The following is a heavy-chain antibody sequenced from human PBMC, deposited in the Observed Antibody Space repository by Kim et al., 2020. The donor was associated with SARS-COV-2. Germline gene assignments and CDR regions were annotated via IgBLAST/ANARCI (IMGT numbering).Heavy chain of an antibody. D-gene: IGHD3-10*01. Sequence: GGSLRLSCAASGFTFSSYSMNWVRQAPGKGLEWVSSISSSSSYIYYADSVKGRFTISRDNAKNSLYLQMNSLRAEDTAVYYCARDGLVRGVYAFDIWGQGTMVTVSS. J-gene: IGHJ3*02. V-gene: IGHV3-21*01. CDR1: GFTFSSYS. CDR3: ARDGLVRGVYAFDI. CDR2: ISSSSSYI.